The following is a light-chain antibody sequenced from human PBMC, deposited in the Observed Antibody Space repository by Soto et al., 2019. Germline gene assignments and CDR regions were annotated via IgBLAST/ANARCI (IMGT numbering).Light chain of an antibody. CDR3: SSYTSSSTPYV. Sequence: QSALTQPASVSGSPGQSITISCTGTSSDLGGYNYVSWYQQHPGKAPKLMIYDVSSRPSGVSNRFSGSKSGNTASLTISGLQAEDEADYYCSSYTSSSTPYVFGPGIKLTVL. J-gene: IGLJ1*01. CDR2: DVS. V-gene: IGLV2-14*01. CDR1: SSDLGGYNY.